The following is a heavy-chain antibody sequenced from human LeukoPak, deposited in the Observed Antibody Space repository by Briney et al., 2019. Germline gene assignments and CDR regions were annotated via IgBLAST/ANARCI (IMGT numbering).Heavy chain of an antibody. CDR3: ASPHCSATRCYSTHNY. D-gene: IGHD2-2*01. J-gene: IGHJ4*02. CDR2: IDSTSSIM. Sequence: GGSLRLSCAASGFTFSSYAMNWVRQSPVKGLEWISYIDSTSSIMYYADSVKGRFTISRDNAKNSLFLQMNSLRAEDTAVYYCASPHCSATRCYSTHNYWGQGTLVSVSP. CDR1: GFTFSSYA. V-gene: IGHV3-48*01.